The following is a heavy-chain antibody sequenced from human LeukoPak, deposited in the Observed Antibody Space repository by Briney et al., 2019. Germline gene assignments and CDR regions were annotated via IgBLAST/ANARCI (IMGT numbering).Heavy chain of an antibody. CDR3: ARVGSRWSWFDP. D-gene: IGHD2-15*01. CDR2: IYYSGST. J-gene: IGHJ5*02. V-gene: IGHV4-61*01. Sequence: PSETLSLTCTVSGGXVSNGSYYWSWIRQPPGKGLEWIGYIYYSGSTNYNPSLKSRVTISVDTSKNQFSLKLSSVTDADTAMYYCARVGSRWSWFDPWGQGTLVTASS. CDR1: GGXVSNGSYY.